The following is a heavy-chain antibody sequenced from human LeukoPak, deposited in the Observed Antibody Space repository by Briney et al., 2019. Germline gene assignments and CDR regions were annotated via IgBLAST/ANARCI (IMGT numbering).Heavy chain of an antibody. D-gene: IGHD3-9*01. CDR3: ARERSYYDILTGHHNWFDP. CDR2: IYYSGST. CDR1: GGSISSGDYY. J-gene: IGHJ5*02. V-gene: IGHV4-30-4*01. Sequence: SETLSLTCTVSGGSISSGDYYWSWIRQPPGKGLEWIGYIYYSGSTYYNPSLKSRVTISVDTSKNQFSLKLSSVTAADTAVYYCARERSYYDILTGHHNWFDPWGQGTLVTVSS.